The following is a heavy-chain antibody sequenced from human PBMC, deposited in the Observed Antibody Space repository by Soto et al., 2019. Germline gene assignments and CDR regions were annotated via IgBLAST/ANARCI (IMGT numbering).Heavy chain of an antibody. Sequence: ASVKVSCKASGYTFTSYYMHWVRQAPGQGLEWMGIINPSGGSTSYAQKFQGRVTMTRDTSTSTVYMELSSLRSEDTAVYYCARGTVREIGIAPGSGSYYFDYWGQGTLVTVSS. D-gene: IGHD1-26*01. CDR2: INPSGGST. CDR3: ARGTVREIGIAPGSGSYYFDY. V-gene: IGHV1-46*01. J-gene: IGHJ4*02. CDR1: GYTFTSYY.